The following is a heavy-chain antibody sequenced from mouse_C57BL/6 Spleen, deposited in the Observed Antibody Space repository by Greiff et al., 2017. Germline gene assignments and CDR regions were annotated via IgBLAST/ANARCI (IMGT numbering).Heavy chain of an antibody. CDR2: ISDGGSYT. J-gene: IGHJ2*01. CDR3: ARDYGFDY. V-gene: IGHV5-4*01. D-gene: IGHD1-1*02. CDR1: GFTFSSYA. Sequence: EVKLVESGGGLVKPGGSLKLSCAASGFTFSSYAMSWVRQTPEKRLEWVATISDGGSYTYYPDNVKGRFTISRDNAKNNLYLQMSHLKSEDTAMYYWARDYGFDYWGQGTTRTVSS.